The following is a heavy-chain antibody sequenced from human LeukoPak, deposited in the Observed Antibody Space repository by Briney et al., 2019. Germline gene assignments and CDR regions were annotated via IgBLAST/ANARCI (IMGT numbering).Heavy chain of an antibody. CDR3: AERHY. V-gene: IGHV3-23*01. J-gene: IGHJ4*02. CDR2: ISVSGGST. CDR1: GFTVSSYG. Sequence: GGSLRLSCAASGFTVSSYGMSWVRLPPGKGLGWVSAISVSGGSTYYSDSVKGRCTTFTRNTSKTPFLQMNRLRTQEPAVFYCAERHYCGQGTLVTVSS.